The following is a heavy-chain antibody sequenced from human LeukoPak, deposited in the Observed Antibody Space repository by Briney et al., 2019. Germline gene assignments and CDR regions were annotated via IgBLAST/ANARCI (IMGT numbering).Heavy chain of an antibody. D-gene: IGHD2-15*01. J-gene: IGHJ4*02. CDR1: GGSISSSSYY. CDR2: IYYSGST. CDR3: ARHPQYCSGGSCYSGVPVYYFDY. Sequence: PSETLSLTCTVSGGSISSSSYYWGWIRQPPGKGLEWIGSIYYSGSTNYNPSLKSRVTISVDTSKNQFSLKLSSVTAADTAVYYCARHPQYCSGGSCYSGVPVYYFDYWGQGTLVTVSS. V-gene: IGHV4-39*01.